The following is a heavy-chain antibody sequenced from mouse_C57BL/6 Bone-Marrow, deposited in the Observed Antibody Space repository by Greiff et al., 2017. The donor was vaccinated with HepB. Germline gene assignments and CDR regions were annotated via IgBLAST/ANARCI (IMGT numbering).Heavy chain of an antibody. D-gene: IGHD2-4*01. CDR2: IDPENGDT. Sequence: VQLQQSGAELVRPGASVKLSCTASGFNIKDDYMHWVKQRPEKGLEWIGWIDPENGDTDYATKFQGKATKTADTSSNTAYLQRSSLTSEDTAVYYCTTWFYYDMAWFAYWGQGTLVTVSA. CDR1: GFNIKDDY. V-gene: IGHV14-4*01. CDR3: TTWFYYDMAWFAY. J-gene: IGHJ3*01.